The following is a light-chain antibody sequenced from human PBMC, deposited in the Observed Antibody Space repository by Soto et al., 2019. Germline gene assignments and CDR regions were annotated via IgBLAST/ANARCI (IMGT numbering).Light chain of an antibody. J-gene: IGKJ1*01. V-gene: IGKV3-15*01. CDR2: GAS. CDR3: QQYSNWPSWT. CDR1: QSVSSY. Sequence: EKVMTQSPATLSMSPGERDTLSCRASQSVSSYLAWYQQKPGQAPRLLIYGASIRATGIPASFSGSGSGTEFTLTISSLQSEDFAVYYCQQYSNWPSWTFGQGTKVEVK.